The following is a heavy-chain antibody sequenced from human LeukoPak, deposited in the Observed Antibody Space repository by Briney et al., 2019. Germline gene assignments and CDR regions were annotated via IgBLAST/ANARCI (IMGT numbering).Heavy chain of an antibody. J-gene: IGHJ6*03. CDR1: GGSISSGSYY. CDR2: IYTSGST. V-gene: IGHV4-61*02. CDR3: ARGGCSSTSCPKFYYYMDV. Sequence: SETLSLTCTVSGGSISSGSYYWSWIRQPAGRGLEWIGRIYTSGSTNYNPSLKSRVTISVDTSKNQFSLKLSSVTAADTAVYYCARGGCSSTSCPKFYYYMDVWGKGTTVTVSS. D-gene: IGHD2-2*01.